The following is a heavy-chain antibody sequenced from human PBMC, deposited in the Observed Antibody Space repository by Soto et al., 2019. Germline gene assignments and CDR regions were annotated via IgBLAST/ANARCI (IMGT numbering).Heavy chain of an antibody. J-gene: IGHJ6*02. Sequence: KPSETLSLTCTVSGGSISSGDYYWSWIRQPPGKGLEWIGYIYYSGSTYYNPSLKSRVTISVDTSKSQFSLKLSSVTAADTAVYYCARNILVVPAARNTYFIGYYYYGMDVWGQGTTVTVSS. CDR2: IYYSGST. CDR3: ARNILVVPAARNTYFIGYYYYGMDV. CDR1: GGSISSGDYY. D-gene: IGHD2-2*01. V-gene: IGHV4-30-4*01.